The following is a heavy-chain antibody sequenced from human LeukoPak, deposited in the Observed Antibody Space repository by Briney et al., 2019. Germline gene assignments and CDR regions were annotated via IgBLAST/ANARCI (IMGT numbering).Heavy chain of an antibody. V-gene: IGHV3-30*02. Sequence: PGGSLRLSCAASGFTFSSYGMHWVRQAPGKGLEWVAFIRYDGSNKYYADSVKGRFTISRDNSKNTLYLQMGSLRAEDMAVYYCARVVYDSSGYLRDYWGQGTLVTVSS. CDR1: GFTFSSYG. D-gene: IGHD3-22*01. J-gene: IGHJ4*02. CDR3: ARVVYDSSGYLRDY. CDR2: IRYDGSNK.